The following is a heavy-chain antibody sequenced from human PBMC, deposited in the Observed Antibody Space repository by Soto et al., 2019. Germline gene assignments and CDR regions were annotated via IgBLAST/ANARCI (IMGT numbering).Heavy chain of an antibody. CDR2: IIPIFGTA. V-gene: IGHV1-69*13. CDR1: GGTFSSYA. J-gene: IGHJ5*02. CDR3: ARDLLAYCGGDCPP. D-gene: IGHD2-21*02. Sequence: SVKVSCKASGGTFSSYAISWVRQAPGQGLEWMGGIIPIFGTANYAQKFQGRVTITADESTSTAYMELSSLRSEDTAVYYCARDLLAYCGGDCPPWGQGTLVTVSS.